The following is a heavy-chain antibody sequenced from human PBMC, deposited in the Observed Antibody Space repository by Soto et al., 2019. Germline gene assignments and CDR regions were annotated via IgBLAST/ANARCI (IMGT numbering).Heavy chain of an antibody. CDR2: INPNSGGT. V-gene: IGHV1-2*04. D-gene: IGHD2-15*01. J-gene: IGHJ6*02. Sequence: ASVKVSCKASGYTFTGYYMHWVRQAPGQGLEWMGWINPNSGGTNYAQKFQGWVTMTRDTSISTAYMELSRLRSDDTAVYYCARGGCSGGSCYVDYYYGMDXWGQGNTVTV. CDR3: ARGGCSGGSCYVDYYYGMDX. CDR1: GYTFTGYY.